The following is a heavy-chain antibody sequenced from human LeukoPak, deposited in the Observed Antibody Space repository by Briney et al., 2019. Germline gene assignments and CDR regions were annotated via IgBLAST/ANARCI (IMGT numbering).Heavy chain of an antibody. V-gene: IGHV4-30-2*01. Sequence: PSETLSLTCAVSGGSISSGGYSWSWIRQPPGKGLEWIGYIYHSGSTYYNPSLKSRVTISVDRSKNQFSLKLSSVTAADTAVYYCARGDYGSGSYNFDYWGQGTLVTVSS. D-gene: IGHD3-10*01. CDR3: ARGDYGSGSYNFDY. J-gene: IGHJ4*02. CDR2: IYHSGST. CDR1: GGSISSGGYS.